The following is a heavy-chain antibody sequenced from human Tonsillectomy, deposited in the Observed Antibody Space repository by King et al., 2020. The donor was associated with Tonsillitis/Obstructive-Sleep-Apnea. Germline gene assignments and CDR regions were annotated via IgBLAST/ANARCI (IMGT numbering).Heavy chain of an antibody. J-gene: IGHJ3*02. CDR2: INHGGST. V-gene: IGHV4-34*01. CDR1: GGSFSGYY. Sequence: VQLQQWGAGLLKPSETLSLTCAVYGGSFSGYYWTWIRQFPRKGLEWIGEINHGGSTNHNPSLTGRVTVSVDTSKNQFSLKLNSVTAADTAVYYCARGTTETAFDIWGQGTMVTVSS. CDR3: ARGTTETAFDI. D-gene: IGHD4-17*01.